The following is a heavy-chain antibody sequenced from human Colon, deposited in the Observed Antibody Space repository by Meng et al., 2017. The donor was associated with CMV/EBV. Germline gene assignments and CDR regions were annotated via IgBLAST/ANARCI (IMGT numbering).Heavy chain of an antibody. Sequence: TLTTYTVNWVRQAPGQGLEWVGRVIPVLDIPTYAQKFQGRVAFSLDESTATAYMEISSLTSDDTAFYYCARGRGYYDSSGPLYFDQWGQGTLVTVSS. CDR1: TLTTYT. CDR2: VIPVLDIP. V-gene: IGHV1-69*02. D-gene: IGHD3-22*01. CDR3: ARGRGYYDSSGPLYFDQ. J-gene: IGHJ4*02.